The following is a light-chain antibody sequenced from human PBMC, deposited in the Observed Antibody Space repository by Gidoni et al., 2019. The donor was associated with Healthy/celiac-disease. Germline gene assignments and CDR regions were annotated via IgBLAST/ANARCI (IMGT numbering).Light chain of an antibody. Sequence: DIVMTQSPDPLAVSLGDRATINCKSSQRVLYSSNNKNYLAWYQQKPVQPPNLLIYWASTRESGVPDRFSGSGSETDFTLTISSLQAEDVAFYYCQQYYRPGLTFXGXTKVEIK. J-gene: IGKJ4*01. V-gene: IGKV4-1*01. CDR1: QRVLYSSNNKNY. CDR3: QQYYRPGLT. CDR2: WAS.